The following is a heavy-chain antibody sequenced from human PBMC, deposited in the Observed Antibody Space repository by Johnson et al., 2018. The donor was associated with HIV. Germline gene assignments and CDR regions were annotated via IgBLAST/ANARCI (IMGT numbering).Heavy chain of an antibody. CDR1: RLIFSDYF. Sequence: EVQLVESGGGLVQPGGSLRLSCAASRLIFSDYFMSWIRQAPGKGLEWVSVIYSGGSTYYADSVKDRFTISRDNSKNTLYLQMNSLRAEDTAVYYCARGDDSSAWGAFDIWGQGTMVTVSS. CDR2: IYSGGST. J-gene: IGHJ3*02. D-gene: IGHD3-22*01. V-gene: IGHV3-66*01. CDR3: ARGDDSSAWGAFDI.